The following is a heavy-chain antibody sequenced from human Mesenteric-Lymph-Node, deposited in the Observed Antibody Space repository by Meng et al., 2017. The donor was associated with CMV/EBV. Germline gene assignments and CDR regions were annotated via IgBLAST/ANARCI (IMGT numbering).Heavy chain of an antibody. CDR2: ISGYDGNT. CDR3: ARDRAVVVPAAPYYFDY. CDR1: GYTFTTHYG. Sequence: ASVKVSCKASGYTFTTHYGVTWVRQAPGHGLEWMGWISGYDGNTNYAQNLQGRVTMTIDTSTSTAYMELRSLRSDDTAVYYCARDRAVVVPAAPYYFDYWGQGTLVTVSS. D-gene: IGHD2-2*01. J-gene: IGHJ4*02. V-gene: IGHV1-18*01.